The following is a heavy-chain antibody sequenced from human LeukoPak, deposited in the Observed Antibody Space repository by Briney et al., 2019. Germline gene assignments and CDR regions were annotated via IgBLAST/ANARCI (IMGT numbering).Heavy chain of an antibody. J-gene: IGHJ6*03. V-gene: IGHV1-2*02. CDR2: INPNRGGT. Sequence: ASVKVSFKASGYTFTASYMHWVRQAPGQGLEWMGWINPNRGGTNYAQTLQGRVTITRDTSISTAYMELSRLRSDDTVVYYCARGRYSSGPRAQNYYYYMDVWGKGTTVTTSS. CDR1: GYTFTASY. D-gene: IGHD6-19*01. CDR3: ARGRYSSGPRAQNYYYYMDV.